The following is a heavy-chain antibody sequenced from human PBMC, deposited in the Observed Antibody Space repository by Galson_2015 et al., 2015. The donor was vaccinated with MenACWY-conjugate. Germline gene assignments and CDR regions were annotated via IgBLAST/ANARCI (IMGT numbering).Heavy chain of an antibody. J-gene: IGHJ4*02. V-gene: IGHV3-23*01. D-gene: IGHD3-16*01. CDR2: ISGTGGTI. Sequence: SLRLSCAASGFTFSGYAMTWVRQAPGKGLEWVSVISGTGGTIYYAESVKGRFSISRDNSKNTMYLQMNSLRAEDTAVYYCVKLGGSYAYDPLDYSGQGTLVTVSS. CDR3: VKLGGSYAYDPLDY. CDR1: GFTFSGYA.